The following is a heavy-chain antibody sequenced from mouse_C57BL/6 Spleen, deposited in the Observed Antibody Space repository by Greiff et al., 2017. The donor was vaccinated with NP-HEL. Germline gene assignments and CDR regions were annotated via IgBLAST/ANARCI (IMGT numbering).Heavy chain of an antibody. J-gene: IGHJ4*01. D-gene: IGHD3-3*01. CDR3: ARGELGAMDY. Sequence: QVQLKESGAELVKPGASVKISCKASGYAFRSYWLNWVKQRPGKGLEWIGQIYPGDGDTNYNGKFKGKATLTADKSSSTAYMQLSSLTSEDSAVYFCARGELGAMDYWGQGTSVTVSS. CDR1: GYAFRSYW. V-gene: IGHV1-80*01. CDR2: IYPGDGDT.